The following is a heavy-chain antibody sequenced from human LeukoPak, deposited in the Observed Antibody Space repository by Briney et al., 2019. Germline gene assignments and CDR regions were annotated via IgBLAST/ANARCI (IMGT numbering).Heavy chain of an antibody. J-gene: IGHJ4*02. CDR3: ARVFGSGSLDY. D-gene: IGHD3-10*01. CDR1: GGSISNYY. V-gene: IGHV4-59*01. CDR2: IYYSGST. Sequence: SETLSLTCAVSGGSISNYYWSWIRQPPGKGLEYIGFIYYSGSTNYNPSLKSRVTISVDTSKNQFSLRLNSVTAADTAIYYCARVFGSGSLDYWGQGSLVTVSS.